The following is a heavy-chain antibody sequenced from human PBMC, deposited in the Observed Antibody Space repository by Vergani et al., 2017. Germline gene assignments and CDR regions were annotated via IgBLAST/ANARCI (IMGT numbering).Heavy chain of an antibody. J-gene: IGHJ3*02. V-gene: IGHV1-3*01. CDR2: INAGNGNT. Sequence: QVQLVQSGAEVKKPGASVKVSCKASGYTFTSYTIHWVRQATGQRLEWIGWINAGNGNTKYSQNFQGRVTITRDTSASTAYMELSSLRSEDTAVFFCARGTALGAFDIWGQGTMVTVSS. D-gene: IGHD2-21*02. CDR1: GYTFTSYT. CDR3: ARGTALGAFDI.